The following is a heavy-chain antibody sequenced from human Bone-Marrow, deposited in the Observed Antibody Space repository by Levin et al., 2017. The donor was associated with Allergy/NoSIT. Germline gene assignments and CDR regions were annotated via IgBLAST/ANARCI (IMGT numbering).Heavy chain of an antibody. CDR2: IYWHDGS. CDR1: GFSLSTYGVA. Sequence: SGPTLVKPTQTLTLTCTFSGFSLSTYGVAVGWIRQPPGKALEWLALIYWHDGSRYSPSLKSRLTITKDTSKNQVVLTMTSVDPVDTATYFCVRSLAGLDYWGQGTLVTVSS. J-gene: IGHJ4*02. V-gene: IGHV2-5*01. CDR3: VRSLAGLDY.